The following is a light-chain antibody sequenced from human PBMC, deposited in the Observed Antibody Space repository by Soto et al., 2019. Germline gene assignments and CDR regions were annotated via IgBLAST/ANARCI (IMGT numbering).Light chain of an antibody. Sequence: EIGWTQSPRTLSLSPVETANHCCCASQSVSSSYLAWYQQKLGQAPRLLIYGASSRATGIPDRFSGSGSGTEFTLTISSLQPDDFATYYCQQYNSYWRTFGQGTKVDI. V-gene: IGKV3-20*01. J-gene: IGKJ1*01. CDR1: QSVSSSY. CDR3: QQYNSYWRT. CDR2: GAS.